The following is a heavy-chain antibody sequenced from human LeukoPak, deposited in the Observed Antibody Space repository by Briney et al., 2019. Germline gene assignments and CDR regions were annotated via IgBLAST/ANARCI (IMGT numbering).Heavy chain of an antibody. CDR3: ATGVAYCTNGVCSNFDY. CDR1: GYTLTELS. D-gene: IGHD2-8*01. Sequence: ASVKVSCKVSGYTLTELSMHWVRQAPGKGLEGMGGFDPEDGETIYAQKFQGRVTMTEDTSTDTVYMELSSLRSEDTAVYYCATGVAYCTNGVCSNFDYWGQGTLVTVSS. CDR2: FDPEDGET. V-gene: IGHV1-24*01. J-gene: IGHJ4*02.